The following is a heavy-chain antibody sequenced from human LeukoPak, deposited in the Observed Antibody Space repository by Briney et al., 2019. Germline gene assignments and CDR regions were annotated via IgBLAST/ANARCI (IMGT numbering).Heavy chain of an antibody. J-gene: IGHJ4*02. CDR2: ISYDGSNK. Sequence: GRSLRLSCAASGFTFSSYAMHWVRQAPGKGLEWVAVISYDGSNKYYADSVKGRFTISRDNSKNTLYLQMNSLRAEDTAVYYCARDHYSSSSPHFDFWGQGTLVTVSS. V-gene: IGHV3-30-3*01. CDR1: GFTFSSYA. CDR3: ARDHYSSSSPHFDF. D-gene: IGHD6-6*01.